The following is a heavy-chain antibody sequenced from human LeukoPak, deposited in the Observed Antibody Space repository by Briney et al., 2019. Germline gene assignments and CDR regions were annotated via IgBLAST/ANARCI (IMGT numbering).Heavy chain of an antibody. CDR2: INPNSGGT. CDR1: GYTFTGYY. CDR3: ARNKYGFTASATGY. J-gene: IGHJ4*02. V-gene: IGHV1-2*02. D-gene: IGHD6-25*01. Sequence: ASVKVSCKASGYTFTGYYMQLVRQAPGQGLEWMGWINPNSGGTNYAQKFQGRVTMTRDTSISTAYMELSRLRSDDTAVYYCARNKYGFTASATGYWGQGTLVTVSS.